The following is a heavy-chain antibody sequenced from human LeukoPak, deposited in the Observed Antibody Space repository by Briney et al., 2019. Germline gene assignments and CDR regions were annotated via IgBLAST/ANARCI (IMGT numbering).Heavy chain of an antibody. J-gene: IGHJ4*02. D-gene: IGHD6-19*01. CDR3: ASGDSSGWYFDT. Sequence: PGGSLRLSXAASGFSIDDHGMSWVRQVPGKGLQWVAGINWNGGSTGYADSVKGRFTISRDNAKNSLYLQMNSLRAEDTALYYCASGDSSGWYFDTWGQGTLVSVSS. CDR1: GFSIDDHG. CDR2: INWNGGST. V-gene: IGHV3-20*04.